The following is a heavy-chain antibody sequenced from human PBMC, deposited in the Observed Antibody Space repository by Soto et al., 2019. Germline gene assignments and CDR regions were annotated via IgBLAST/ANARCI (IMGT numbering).Heavy chain of an antibody. D-gene: IGHD6-13*01. V-gene: IGHV4-30-2*02. CDR1: GGSISSGGYS. CDR2: IYHSGST. J-gene: IGHJ4*02. CDR3: AHRRAAAGLDY. Sequence: PSETLSLTCAVSGGSISSGGYSWSWIRQPPGKGLEWIGYIYHSGSTYYNPSLKSRLTITKDTSKNQVVLTMTNMDSVDTATYYCAHRRAAAGLDYWGQGTLVTVSS.